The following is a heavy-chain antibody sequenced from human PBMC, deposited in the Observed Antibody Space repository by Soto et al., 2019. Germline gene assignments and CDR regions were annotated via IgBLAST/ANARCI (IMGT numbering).Heavy chain of an antibody. V-gene: IGHV1-69*01. CDR1: GGTFSSYA. CDR2: IIPIFGTA. J-gene: IGHJ5*02. D-gene: IGHD2-2*01. Sequence: QVQLVQSGAEVKKPGSSVKVSCKASGGTFSSYAISWVRQAPGQGLEWMGGIIPIFGTANYAQKFQGRVTITADESTSAACKRLSSLRSEDTAVYYCARYCRSTSCDGWGLFVANNWCDPCCQGTLVTVSS. CDR3: ARYCRSTSCDGWGLFVANNWCDP.